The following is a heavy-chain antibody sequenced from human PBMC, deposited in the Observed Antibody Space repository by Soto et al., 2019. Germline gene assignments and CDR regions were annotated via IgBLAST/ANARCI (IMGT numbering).Heavy chain of an antibody. CDR3: ARMSYYYDKWYFDL. CDR1: GGSISSYY. CDR2: VYYSGSS. Sequence: SETLSLTCTVSGGSISSYYWSWLRQTPGKGLQWIGYVYYSGSSDCIPSLKSRLSMSIDKSKNQFTLKLSSVTAADTAIYYCARMSYYYDKWYFDLWGRGTLVTVSS. V-gene: IGHV4-30-4*01. J-gene: IGHJ2*01. D-gene: IGHD3-22*01.